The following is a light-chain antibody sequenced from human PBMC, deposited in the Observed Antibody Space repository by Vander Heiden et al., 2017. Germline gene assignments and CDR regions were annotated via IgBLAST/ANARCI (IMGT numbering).Light chain of an antibody. CDR1: SSNVGGYNF. J-gene: IGLJ3*02. Sequence: QSALTQPRPVSGSPGQSVTISCTGTSSNVGGYNFVSWYQQHPGKAPKLMIYDVNQRPSGVPDRFSASKSGNTASLTISGLQAEDEADYFCCSYAGSYTWVLGGGTKLTVL. CDR2: DVN. CDR3: CSYAGSYTWV. V-gene: IGLV2-11*01.